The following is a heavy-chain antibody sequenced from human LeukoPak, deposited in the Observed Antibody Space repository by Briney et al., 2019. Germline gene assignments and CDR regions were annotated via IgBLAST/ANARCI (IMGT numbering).Heavy chain of an antibody. D-gene: IGHD2-15*01. CDR1: GYTFTSYG. Sequence: ASVKVSCKASGYTFTSYGISWVRQAPGQGLEWMGWISAYNGNTNYAQKLHGRVTMTTDTSTSTAYMELRSLRSDDTAVYYCARARGYCSGGSCRHFDYWGQGTLVTVSS. CDR2: ISAYNGNT. J-gene: IGHJ4*02. CDR3: ARARGYCSGGSCRHFDY. V-gene: IGHV1-18*04.